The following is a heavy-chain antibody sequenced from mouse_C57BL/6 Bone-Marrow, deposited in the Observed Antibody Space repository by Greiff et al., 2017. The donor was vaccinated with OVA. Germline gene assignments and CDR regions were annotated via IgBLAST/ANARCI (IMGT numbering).Heavy chain of an antibody. J-gene: IGHJ4*01. CDR2: IHPNSGST. V-gene: IGHV1-64*01. Sequence: QVHVKQSGAELVKPGASVKLSCKASGYTFTSYWMHWVQQTPGQGLEWIGMIHPNSGSTNYNEKFKSKATLTVDNSSSTAYMQLSSLTSEDTAVDYCARWVYAMDYWGQGTSVTVSS. CDR3: ARWVYAMDY. CDR1: GYTFTSYW.